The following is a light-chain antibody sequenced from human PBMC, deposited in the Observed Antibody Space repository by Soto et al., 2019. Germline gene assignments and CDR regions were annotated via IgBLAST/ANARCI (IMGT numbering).Light chain of an antibody. V-gene: IGKV3D-15*01. J-gene: IGKJ2*01. CDR1: QSVSRI. Sequence: EIVMTQSPATLSLSPGERATLSCRASQSVSRILAWYQQKPGQAPRLLIYGATNRATGIPARFSGSGSGTEVCLPSSSLQYEEYGIYYCRQYYHGPPYTFGQGTTLETK. CDR2: GAT. CDR3: RQYYHGPPYT.